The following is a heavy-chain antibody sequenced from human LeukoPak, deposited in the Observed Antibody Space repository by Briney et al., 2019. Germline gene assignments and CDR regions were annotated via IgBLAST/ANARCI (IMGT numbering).Heavy chain of an antibody. J-gene: IGHJ6*04. CDR1: GFTFSSYE. D-gene: IGHD5-12*01. Sequence: GGSLRVSCAASGFTFSSYEMNWVRPAPGKGLEWVSYISSSGSTIYYADSVKGRFTISRDKAKNSLYLQMNRLRAEDTAVYYCARGRVATVRIYYYYYGMDVCGKGTTVTVCS. CDR2: ISSSGSTI. CDR3: ARGRVATVRIYYYYYGMDV. V-gene: IGHV3-48*03.